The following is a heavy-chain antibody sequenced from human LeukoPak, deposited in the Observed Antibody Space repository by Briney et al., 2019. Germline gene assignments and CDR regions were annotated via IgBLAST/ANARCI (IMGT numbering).Heavy chain of an antibody. V-gene: IGHV4-34*01. Sequence: SETLSLTCAVYGGSFSGYYWSWIRQPPGKGLEWIGEINHSGSTNYNPSLKSRVTISVDTSKNQFSLKLSSVTAADTAVYYCARATGGGSSKGWFDPWGQGTLVTVSS. CDR1: GGSFSGYY. CDR2: INHSGST. CDR3: ARATGGGSSKGWFDP. J-gene: IGHJ5*02. D-gene: IGHD2-15*01.